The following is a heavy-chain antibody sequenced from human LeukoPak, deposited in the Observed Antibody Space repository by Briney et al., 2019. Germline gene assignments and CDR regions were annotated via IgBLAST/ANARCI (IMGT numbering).Heavy chain of an antibody. CDR3: ASGYYYGSSSYYHTGYLDH. CDR2: ISPISETP. V-gene: IGHV1-69*05. J-gene: IGHJ4*02. Sequence: SVKVSCKASGGIFITSAISWVRQAPGHGLEWMGGISPISETPNYALRFQGRVTITRDESTATAYMELTSLRSDDTAVYYCASGYYYGSSSYYHTGYLDHWAQGTLVTVSS. D-gene: IGHD3-10*01. CDR1: GGIFITSA.